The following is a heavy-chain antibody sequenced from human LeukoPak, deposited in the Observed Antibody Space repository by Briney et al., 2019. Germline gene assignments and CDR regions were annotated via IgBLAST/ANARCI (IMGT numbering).Heavy chain of an antibody. D-gene: IGHD1-26*01. V-gene: IGHV1-69*05. CDR2: IIPIFGTA. CDR3: ARARRGAPDYYYMDV. Sequence: ASVKVSCKASGGTFSSYAISWVRQAPGQGLEWMGRIIPIFGTANYAQKFQGRVTITTDESTSTAYMELSSLRSEDTAVYYCARARRGAPDYYYMDVWGKGTTVTVSS. J-gene: IGHJ6*03. CDR1: GGTFSSYA.